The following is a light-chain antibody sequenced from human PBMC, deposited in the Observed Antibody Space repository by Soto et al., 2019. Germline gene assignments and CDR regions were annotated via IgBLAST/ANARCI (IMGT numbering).Light chain of an antibody. CDR2: AAS. CDR3: QQTYSSPYT. V-gene: IGKV1-39*01. Sequence: DIQMTQSPSSLSASVGDGVTISCRASQTINSDLNWYQQKPGKAPKLLIYAASSLQSGAPSRFSSSGSGTDFTLTISSLQPEDFATYYCQQTYSSPYTFGQGTKLEIK. J-gene: IGKJ2*01. CDR1: QTINSD.